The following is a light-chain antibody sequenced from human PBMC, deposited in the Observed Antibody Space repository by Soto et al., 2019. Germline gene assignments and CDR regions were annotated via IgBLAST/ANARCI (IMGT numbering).Light chain of an antibody. V-gene: IGKV3-11*01. CDR2: DAS. Sequence: PATLSLSPGERATLSCRASQSVASYLAWYQRRPGQAPRLLIFDASNRATGIPARFSGSGSGTDFTLTISGLEPEDFAVYYCQQRSNRLTFGGGTKVDIK. J-gene: IGKJ4*01. CDR1: QSVASY. CDR3: QQRSNRLT.